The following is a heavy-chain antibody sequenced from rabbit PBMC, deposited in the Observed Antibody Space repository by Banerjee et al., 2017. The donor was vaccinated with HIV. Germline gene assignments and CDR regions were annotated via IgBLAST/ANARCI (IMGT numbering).Heavy chain of an antibody. CDR2: IHSSSGST. J-gene: IGHJ6*01. CDR1: GIDFSSDYW. Sequence: QQQLEESGGGLVKPGGTLTLTCKASGIDFSSDYWICWVRQAPGKGPEWIACIHSSSGSTWYASWVIGRFTISRTSSTTVTLQMTSLTAADTATYFCSRRPSSSTYCLDLRGPGTLVTVS. V-gene: IGHV1S43*01. CDR3: SRRPSSSTYCLDL. D-gene: IGHD1-1*01.